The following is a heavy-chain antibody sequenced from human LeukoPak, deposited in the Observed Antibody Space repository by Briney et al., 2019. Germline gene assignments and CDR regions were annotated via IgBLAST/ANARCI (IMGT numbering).Heavy chain of an antibody. CDR3: ANSWGSGAAADY. J-gene: IGHJ4*02. Sequence: PSGTLSLTCTVSGGSISSYYWGWIRQPPGKGLEWIGTIYYSGSTYYNPSLKSRVTISLDTSKNQFSLRLYSVTAADTAMYYCANSWGSGAAADYWGQGTLVTVSS. D-gene: IGHD3-16*01. CDR1: GGSISSYY. V-gene: IGHV4-39*07. CDR2: IYYSGST.